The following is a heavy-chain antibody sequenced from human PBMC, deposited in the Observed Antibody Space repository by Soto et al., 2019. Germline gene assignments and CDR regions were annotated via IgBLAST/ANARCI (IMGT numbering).Heavy chain of an antibody. CDR2: IYPGGST. CDR1: GGSISGYY. J-gene: IGHJ4*02. Sequence: PSETLSLTCTVSGGSISGYYWSWIRQSPGKGLECIGYIYPGGSTNYNPSLKSRVTTSVDTSKSQFSLKLRSVIAADTAVYYCARGIGDVHFDYWGQGTVVTVSS. CDR3: ARGIGDVHFDY. D-gene: IGHD3-16*01. V-gene: IGHV4-59*13.